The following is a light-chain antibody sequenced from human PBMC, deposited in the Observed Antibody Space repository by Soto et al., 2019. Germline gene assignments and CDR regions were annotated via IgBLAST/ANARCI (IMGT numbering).Light chain of an antibody. CDR3: QQYYKWPPET. Sequence: DIVMAQSPDSLAVSLGERATVNCKSSQSVLSTSDNKNYLAWYQQKPGQPPKALIYWASTRESGVPDRFSGSGSGTDFTLTINSLQAEDVAVYYCQQYYKWPPETFGQGTKVEIK. CDR2: WAS. J-gene: IGKJ2*01. CDR1: QSVLSTSDNKNY. V-gene: IGKV4-1*01.